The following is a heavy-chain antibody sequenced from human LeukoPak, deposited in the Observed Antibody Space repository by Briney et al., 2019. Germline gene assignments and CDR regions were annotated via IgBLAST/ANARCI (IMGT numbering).Heavy chain of an antibody. CDR2: IKQDGSEK. V-gene: IGHV3-7*03. Sequence: GSLRLSCAASGFTFSSYWMSWVRQAPGKGLEWVANIKQDGSEKYYVDSVEGRFTISRDNAKNSLYLQMNSLRAEDTAVYYCARGGVGSGWSDYWYFDLWGRGTLVTVSS. D-gene: IGHD6-19*01. CDR3: ARGGVGSGWSDYWYFDL. CDR1: GFTFSSYW. J-gene: IGHJ2*01.